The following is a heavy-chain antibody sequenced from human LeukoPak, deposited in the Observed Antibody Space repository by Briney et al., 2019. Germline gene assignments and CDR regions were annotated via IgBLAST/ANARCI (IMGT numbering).Heavy chain of an antibody. CDR3: ARDSGIQYYYDSSGYYLDY. CDR2: IYSGGST. CDR1: GFTVSSNY. V-gene: IGHV3-53*05. J-gene: IGHJ4*02. D-gene: IGHD3-22*01. Sequence: PGGSLRLSCAASGFTVSSNYMSWVRQAPGKGLEWVSVIYSGGSTYYADSVKGRFTISRDNSKNTLYLQMNSLRAEDTAVYYCARDSGIQYYYDSSGYYLDYWGQGTLVTVSS.